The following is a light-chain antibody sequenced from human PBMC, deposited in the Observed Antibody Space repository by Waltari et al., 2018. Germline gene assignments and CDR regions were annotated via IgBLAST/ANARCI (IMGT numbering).Light chain of an antibody. CDR1: QSLLHSNGYTY. Sequence: DIVMTQSPLSLPVTPGEPASISCRSSQSLLHSNGYTYLDWYRQKPGQSPQLLIYFGSNRASGVPDRFSDSGSGTDFTLKISRVEAEDVGVYYCMQALQTPYTFGQGTKLEIK. CDR3: MQALQTPYT. CDR2: FGS. J-gene: IGKJ2*01. V-gene: IGKV2-28*01.